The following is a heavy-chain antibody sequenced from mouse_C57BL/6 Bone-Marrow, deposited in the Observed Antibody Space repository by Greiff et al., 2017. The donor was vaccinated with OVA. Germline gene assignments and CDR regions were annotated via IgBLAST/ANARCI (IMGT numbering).Heavy chain of an antibody. V-gene: IGHV14-3*01. CDR3: ARMGGNGFFDD. CDR2: IDPANGNT. D-gene: IGHD2-1*01. CDR1: GFTFTNSY. Sequence: VQLQQSVAELVRPGASVKLSCTASGFTFTNSYMHWVKQRPEQGLEWIGRIDPANGNTNYAPKFQGKATITADTSSNTAYLLLISLTSEDTAIKDWARMGGNGFFDDWGKGTTLTVSS. J-gene: IGHJ2*01.